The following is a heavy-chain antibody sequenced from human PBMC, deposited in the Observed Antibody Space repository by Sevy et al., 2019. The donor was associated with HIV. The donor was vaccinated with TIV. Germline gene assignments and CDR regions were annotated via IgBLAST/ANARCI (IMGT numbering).Heavy chain of an antibody. CDR1: GYTFTSYG. J-gene: IGHJ3*02. Sequence: ASVKVSCKASGYTFTSYGISWVRQAPGQGLEWMGWISAYNGNTNYAQKLQGRVTMTTDTSTSTAYMELRSLRSDDTAVYYCARDLFSMISTGAFDIWGQGTMVTVSS. D-gene: IGHD3-22*01. CDR2: ISAYNGNT. CDR3: ARDLFSMISTGAFDI. V-gene: IGHV1-18*01.